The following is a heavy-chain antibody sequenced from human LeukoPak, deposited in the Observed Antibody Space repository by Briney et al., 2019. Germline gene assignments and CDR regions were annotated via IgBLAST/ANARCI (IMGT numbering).Heavy chain of an antibody. CDR2: IIPIFGTA. Sequence: SVKVSCKASGGTFSSYAISWVRQAPGQGLEWMGGIIPIFGTANYAQKFQGGVTITAAESTSTAYMELSSLRSEDTAVYYCARDSADYGDYFWFAPWGQGTLVTVSS. CDR1: GGTFSSYA. V-gene: IGHV1-69*13. J-gene: IGHJ5*02. CDR3: ARDSADYGDYFWFAP. D-gene: IGHD4-17*01.